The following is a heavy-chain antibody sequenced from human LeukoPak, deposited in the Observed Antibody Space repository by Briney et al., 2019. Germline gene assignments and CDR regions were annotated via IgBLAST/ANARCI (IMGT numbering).Heavy chain of an antibody. J-gene: IGHJ4*02. CDR2: ISSSSSTI. V-gene: IGHV3-48*01. D-gene: IGHD3-10*01. CDR1: GFPFNRYS. CDR3: ASGRGAFDY. Sequence: GGSLRLSCGASGFPFNRYSMNWVSQAPGKGLEWVSYISSSSSTIYYADSVKGRFAITRDNAKNSLDLLMNSRRSEDEAVVYYASGRGAFDYWGQGTLVTVSS.